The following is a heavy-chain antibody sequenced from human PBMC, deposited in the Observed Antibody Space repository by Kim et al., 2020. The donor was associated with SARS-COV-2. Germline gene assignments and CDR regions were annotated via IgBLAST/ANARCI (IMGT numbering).Heavy chain of an antibody. CDR2: ISGSGGST. CDR3: AALPLGYSYWRMDV. V-gene: IGHV3-23*01. Sequence: GGSLRLSCAASGFTFSSYAMSWVRQAPGKGLEWVSAISGSGGSTYYADSVKGRFTISRDNSKNTLYLQMNSLRAEDTAVYYCAALPLGYSYWRMDVWGQGTTVTVSS. D-gene: IGHD5-18*01. J-gene: IGHJ6*02. CDR1: GFTFSSYA.